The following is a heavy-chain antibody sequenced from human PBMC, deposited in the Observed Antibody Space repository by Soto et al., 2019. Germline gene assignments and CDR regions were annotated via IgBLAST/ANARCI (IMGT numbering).Heavy chain of an antibody. CDR1: GFTFDDYA. Sequence: EVQLVESGGGLVQPGRSLRLSCAASGFTFDDYAMHWVRQAPGKGLEWVSGISWNSGSIGYADSVKGRFTISRDNAKNSLYLQMNSLRAEDTALYYCAKDEGITGTTTAAFDIWGQGTMVTVSS. CDR2: ISWNSGSI. CDR3: AKDEGITGTTTAAFDI. J-gene: IGHJ3*02. D-gene: IGHD1-20*01. V-gene: IGHV3-9*01.